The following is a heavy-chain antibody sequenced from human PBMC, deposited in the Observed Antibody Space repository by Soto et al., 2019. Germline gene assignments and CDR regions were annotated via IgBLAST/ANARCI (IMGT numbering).Heavy chain of an antibody. J-gene: IGHJ6*02. CDR2: IIPIFGKA. CDR1: GGTFSSYA. Sequence: QVQLVQSGAEVKKPGSSVKVSCKASGGTFSSYAISWVRQAPGQGLEWMGGIIPIFGKANYEQKFQGRDTITGKKSTSTAYMERSSLRSEDTAVYYWARSGKGEPLLFGELLHPAYYGMDVWGQGTTVTVSS. CDR3: ARSGKGEPLLFGELLHPAYYGMDV. V-gene: IGHV1-69*06. D-gene: IGHD3-10*01.